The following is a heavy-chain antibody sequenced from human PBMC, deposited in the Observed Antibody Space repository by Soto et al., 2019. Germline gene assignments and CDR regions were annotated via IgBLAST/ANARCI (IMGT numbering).Heavy chain of an antibody. V-gene: IGHV1-69*01. Sequence: QVQLVQSGAEVEKPGSSVKVSCKASGGTFSSSAISWVRQAPGQGLEWLGDIIPLFATANYAQKSQGRVTITADESTTTAYMELSSLRSEDTAVYYGASGNPATFGGVTLYYYYGMDVWGQGTTVTVSS. CDR3: ASGNPATFGGVTLYYYYGMDV. CDR2: IIPLFATA. J-gene: IGHJ6*02. CDR1: GGTFSSSA. D-gene: IGHD3-16*01.